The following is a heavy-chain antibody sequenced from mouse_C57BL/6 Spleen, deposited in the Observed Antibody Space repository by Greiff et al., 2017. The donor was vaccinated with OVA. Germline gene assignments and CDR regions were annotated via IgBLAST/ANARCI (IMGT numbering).Heavy chain of an antibody. D-gene: IGHD1-1*01. J-gene: IGHJ4*01. Sequence: VQLVESGAELVKPGASVKLSCKASGYTFTEYTIHWVKQRSGQGLEWIGWFYPGSGSIKYNEKFKDKATLTADKSSSTVYMELSRLTSEDSAVYFCARHVRITTVVAPYAMDYWGQGTSVTVSS. CDR2: FYPGSGSI. CDR1: GYTFTEYT. CDR3: ARHVRITTVVAPYAMDY. V-gene: IGHV1-62-2*01.